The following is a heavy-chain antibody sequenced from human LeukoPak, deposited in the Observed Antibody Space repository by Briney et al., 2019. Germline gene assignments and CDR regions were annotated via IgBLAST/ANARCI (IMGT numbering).Heavy chain of an antibody. CDR1: GGSFSGYY. CDR2: INHSGST. V-gene: IGHV4-34*01. CDR3: ARGTWIPMVRGVILNWFDP. Sequence: PSETLSLTCAVYGGSFSGYYWSWIRQPPGQGLEWIGEINHSGSTNYNPSLKSRVTISVDTPKNQFSLKLSSVTAADTAVYYCARGTWIPMVRGVILNWFDPWGQGTLVTVSS. D-gene: IGHD3-10*01. J-gene: IGHJ5*02.